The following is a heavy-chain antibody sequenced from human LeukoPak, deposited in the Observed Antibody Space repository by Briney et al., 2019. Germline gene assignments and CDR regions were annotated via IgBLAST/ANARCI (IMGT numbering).Heavy chain of an antibody. CDR1: GFTLTNYA. J-gene: IGHJ6*03. D-gene: IGHD3-9*01. Sequence: PGGSLRLSCAVSGFTLTNYAVHWVRQAPGKGLEWLAVMSNDGKNKYFAGSVKGRFSVSRDISRDTLYLQMDSLRAEDTAVYYCAREGHSDLLTGYSPVEYYYYYMDVWGKGTTVAVSS. CDR2: MSNDGKNK. V-gene: IGHV3-30*04. CDR3: AREGHSDLLTGYSPVEYYYYYMDV.